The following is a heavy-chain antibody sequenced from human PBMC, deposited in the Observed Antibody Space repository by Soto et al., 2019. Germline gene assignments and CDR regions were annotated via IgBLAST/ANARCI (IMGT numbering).Heavy chain of an antibody. V-gene: IGHV3-23*01. CDR2: ISGSGGST. CDR3: AASDQTYYYDSSGYYNWFDP. CDR1: GFTFSSYA. J-gene: IGHJ5*02. Sequence: GESLKISCAASGFTFSSYAMSWVRQAPGKGLEWVSAISGSGGSTYYADSVKGRFTISRDNSKNTLYLQMNSLRAEDTAVYYCAASDQTYYYDSSGYYNWFDPWGQGTLVTVSS. D-gene: IGHD3-22*01.